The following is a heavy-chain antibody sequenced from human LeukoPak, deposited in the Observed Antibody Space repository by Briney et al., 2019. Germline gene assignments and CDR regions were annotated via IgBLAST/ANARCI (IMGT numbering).Heavy chain of an antibody. V-gene: IGHV3-23*01. D-gene: IGHD5-24*01. CDR3: AKGQMATILGFDS. CDR1: GLMFSNYA. CDR2: VKTSAGDT. Sequence: GGSLRLSCAASGLMFSNYAMSWVRQAPGRGLEWVSAVKTSAGDTYYADSVRGRFTISRDNSKSTVYLHMNSLRAEDSALYYCAKGQMATILGFDSWGQGALVTVSS. J-gene: IGHJ4*02.